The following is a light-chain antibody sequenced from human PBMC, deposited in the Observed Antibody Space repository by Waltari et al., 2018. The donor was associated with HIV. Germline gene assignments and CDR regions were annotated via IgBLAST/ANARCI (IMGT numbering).Light chain of an antibody. CDR1: KLGDKY. CDR3: QAGDSSAVV. Sequence: SYELTQPPSVSVSPGQTATITCSGDKLGDKYVSWYQQRPGQSPVLVIYQDTGRPSGIPERLSGSNSGNTATLTISGTQAMDEADYYCQAGDSSAVVFGGGTKLTVL. CDR2: QDT. J-gene: IGLJ2*01. V-gene: IGLV3-1*01.